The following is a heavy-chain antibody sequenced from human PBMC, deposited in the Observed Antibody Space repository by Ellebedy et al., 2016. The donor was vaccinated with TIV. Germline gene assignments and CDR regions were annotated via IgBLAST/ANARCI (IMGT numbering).Heavy chain of an antibody. Sequence: GGSLRLSCAASGFSFRSYWMSWVRQAPGKGLEWMGWMNPNSGNTGYAQKFQGRVTITRNTSISTAYMELSSLRSEDTAVYYCARVRDNSWYYWGQGTLVTVSS. CDR3: ARVRDNSWYY. CDR1: GFSFRSYW. V-gene: IGHV1-8*01. CDR2: MNPNSGNT. D-gene: IGHD6-13*01. J-gene: IGHJ4*02.